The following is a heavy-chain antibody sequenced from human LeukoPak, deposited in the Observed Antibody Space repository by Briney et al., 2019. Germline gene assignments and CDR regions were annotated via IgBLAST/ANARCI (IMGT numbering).Heavy chain of an antibody. J-gene: IGHJ3*02. Sequence: ASVKVSCKVSGYTLTELSMHWVRQVPGKGLEWMGGFDPEDGEAIYAQKFQGRVTMTEDTSTDTAYMELSSLRSEDTAVYYCATKEMATILSWYAFDIWGQGTMVTVSS. V-gene: IGHV1-24*01. CDR1: GYTLTELS. D-gene: IGHD5-24*01. CDR2: FDPEDGEA. CDR3: ATKEMATILSWYAFDI.